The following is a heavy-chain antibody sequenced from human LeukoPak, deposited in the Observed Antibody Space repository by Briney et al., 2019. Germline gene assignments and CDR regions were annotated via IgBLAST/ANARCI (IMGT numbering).Heavy chain of an antibody. J-gene: IGHJ6*03. CDR2: INHSGST. CDR3: ASGEYLDV. V-gene: IGHV4-34*01. Sequence: SETLSLTYAVCGGSFSGYYWSWIRQPPGKGLEWIGEINHSGSTNYNPSLKSRVTISVDTSKNQLSLKLSSVTAADTAVYYCASGEYLDVWGKGTTVTVSS. CDR1: GGSFSGYY.